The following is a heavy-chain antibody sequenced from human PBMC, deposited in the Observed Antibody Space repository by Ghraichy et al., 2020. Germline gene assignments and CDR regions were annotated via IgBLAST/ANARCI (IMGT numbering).Heavy chain of an antibody. D-gene: IGHD6-25*01. CDR2: INPDGSET. J-gene: IGHJ4*01. CDR3: ARDPAAWDY. V-gene: IGHV3-7*03. CDR1: GFTFSNYW. Sequence: GGSLRLSCVASGFTFSNYWMSCVRQAPVKGLEWVANINPDGSETYLVDSVNGRFSVSRDNAKNSLYLDLNSLRASDTAVYYCARDPAAWDYWGQGALVTVSS.